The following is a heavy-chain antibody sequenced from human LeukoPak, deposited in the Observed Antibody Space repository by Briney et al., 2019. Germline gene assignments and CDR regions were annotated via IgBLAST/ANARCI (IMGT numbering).Heavy chain of an antibody. CDR3: ARDLRSGYYDY. J-gene: IGHJ4*02. Sequence: GASVKVSCKASGYTFTGYYLRWVRQAPGQGLEWMGWINPNSGGTNYAQKFQGRVTMTRDTSISTAYMELSRLTSDDTAVYYCARDLRSGYYDYWGQGTLVTVSS. CDR1: GYTFTGYY. D-gene: IGHD3-3*01. V-gene: IGHV1-2*02. CDR2: INPNSGGT.